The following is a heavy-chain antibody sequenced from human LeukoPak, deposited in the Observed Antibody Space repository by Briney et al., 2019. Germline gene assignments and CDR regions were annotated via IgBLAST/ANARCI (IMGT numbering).Heavy chain of an antibody. CDR2: IYYSGST. D-gene: IGHD2-2*01. J-gene: IGHJ5*02. V-gene: IGHV4-39*07. CDR3: AKADKYCSSTSCLGFDP. CDR1: GGSISSSSYY. Sequence: SETLSLTCTVSGGSISSSSYYWGWIRQPPGTGLEWIGSIYYSGSTYYNPSLKSRVTISVDTSKNQFSLKLSSVTAADTAVYYCAKADKYCSSTSCLGFDPWGQGTLVTVSS.